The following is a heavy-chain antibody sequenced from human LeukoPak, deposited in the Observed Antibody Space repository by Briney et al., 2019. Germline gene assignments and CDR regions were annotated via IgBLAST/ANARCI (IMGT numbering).Heavy chain of an antibody. CDR2: IDPSDSYT. V-gene: IGHV5-10-1*01. CDR1: GYSFTSYW. D-gene: IGHD3-22*01. Sequence: GASLKISCKGSGYSFTSYWISWVRQLPGKGLEWMGRIDPSDSYTNYSPSFQGHVTISADKSISTAYLQWSSLKASDTAMYYCARSHSSGYYHYFDYWGQGTLVTVSS. CDR3: ARSHSSGYYHYFDY. J-gene: IGHJ4*02.